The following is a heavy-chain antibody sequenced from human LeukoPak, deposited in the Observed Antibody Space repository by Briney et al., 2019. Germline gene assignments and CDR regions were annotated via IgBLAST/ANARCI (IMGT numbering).Heavy chain of an antibody. Sequence: PGGSLRLSCAASGFTSRNYAMAWIRQAPERGLEWVSVFYSPGSTYYADSVHGRFTISRDNSLNTLFLQMNSLRVEDTAVYYCASARESCIGSTCYEYFHHWGQGTPLTVSS. J-gene: IGHJ1*01. CDR1: GFTSRNYA. D-gene: IGHD2-2*01. CDR2: FYSPGST. V-gene: IGHV3-23*03. CDR3: ASARESCIGSTCYEYFHH.